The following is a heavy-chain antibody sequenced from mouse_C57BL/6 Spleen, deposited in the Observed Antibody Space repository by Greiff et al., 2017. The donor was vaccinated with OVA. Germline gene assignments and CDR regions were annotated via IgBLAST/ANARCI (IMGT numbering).Heavy chain of an antibody. V-gene: IGHV6-3*01. D-gene: IGHD3-2*02. CDR1: GFTFSNYW. Sequence: EVKLEESGGGLVQPGGSMKLSCVASGFTFSNYWMNWVRQSPEKGLEWVAQIRLKSDNYATHYAESVKGRFTISRDDSKSSVYLQMNNLRAEDTGIYYCTGGSSGSDAMDYWGQGTSVTVSS. CDR2: IRLKSDNYAT. CDR3: TGGSSGSDAMDY. J-gene: IGHJ4*01.